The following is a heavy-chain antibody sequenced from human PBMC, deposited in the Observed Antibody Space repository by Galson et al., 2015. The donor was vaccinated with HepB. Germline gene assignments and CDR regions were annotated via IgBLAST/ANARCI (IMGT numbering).Heavy chain of an antibody. J-gene: IGHJ6*02. D-gene: IGHD6-25*01. V-gene: IGHV3-7*01. CDR2: IKQDGSET. CDR1: GFTFTNYW. CDR3: ARDQGIAATTKFHNGMDV. Sequence: SLRLSCAASGFTFTNYWMSWVRQAPGKGLEWVANIKQDGSETNYVDSVKGRFNISRDNAKNSLFLQMNYLRAEDTALYYCARDQGIAATTKFHNGMDVWGQGTPVTVSS.